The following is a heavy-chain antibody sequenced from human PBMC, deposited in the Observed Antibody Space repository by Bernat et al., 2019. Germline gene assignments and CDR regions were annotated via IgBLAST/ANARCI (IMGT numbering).Heavy chain of an antibody. CDR2: IKQDGSVQ. CDR1: GFSFSGIW. J-gene: IGHJ1*01. D-gene: IGHD2-8*02. CDR3: ARGYGPEN. V-gene: IGHV3-7*03. Sequence: EVQLVESGGALVQPGGSLRLSCVGSGFSFSGIWMTWVRQAPGKGLEWVANIKQDGSVQHYVDSVMGRFIISRDKTKNSLFLQMNSLRVDDTAVYYCARGYGPENWGQGTLVTVSS.